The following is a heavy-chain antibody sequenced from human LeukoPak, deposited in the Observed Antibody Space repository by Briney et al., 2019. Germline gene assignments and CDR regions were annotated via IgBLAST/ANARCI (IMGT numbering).Heavy chain of an antibody. V-gene: IGHV3-9*01. D-gene: IGHD3-10*01. CDR2: ISWNSGSI. J-gene: IGHJ4*02. CDR3: AKGTASSVREVVDYFDF. CDR1: GLTFDDYA. Sequence: GGSLRLSCAASGLTFDDYAMHWVRQAPGKGLEWVSGISWNSGSIGYADSVKGRFTISRDNAKNSLYLQMNSLRPDDTALYYCAKGTASSVREVVDYFDFWGQGTLVTVSS.